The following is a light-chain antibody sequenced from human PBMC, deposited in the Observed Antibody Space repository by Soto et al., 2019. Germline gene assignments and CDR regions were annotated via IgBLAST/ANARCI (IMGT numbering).Light chain of an antibody. CDR3: GAWDGSLTGGV. CDR2: ENY. V-gene: IGLV1-51*02. Sequence: QSVLTQPPSVSAAPGQKVTISCSGSSSNIGSNYVSWYQQLPGTAPKLLIYENYERPSGIPDRFSGSKSGTSATLGITGLQTGDEADYYCGAWDGSLTGGVFGGGTKVNVL. CDR1: SSNIGSNY. J-gene: IGLJ2*01.